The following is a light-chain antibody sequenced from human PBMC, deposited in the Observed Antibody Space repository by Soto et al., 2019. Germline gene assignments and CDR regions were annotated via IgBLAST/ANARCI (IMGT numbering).Light chain of an antibody. CDR3: CSFTNSNTYV. Sequence: QSVLTQPASVSGSPGQSITISCTGTSSDLGSYNYVSWFQQHPGKAPKLMIYEVSNRPSGVSNRFSGSKSGNTASLTVSGLQTEDEADYYCCSFTNSNTYVFGTGTKVTVL. V-gene: IGLV2-14*01. CDR2: EVS. CDR1: SSDLGSYNY. J-gene: IGLJ1*01.